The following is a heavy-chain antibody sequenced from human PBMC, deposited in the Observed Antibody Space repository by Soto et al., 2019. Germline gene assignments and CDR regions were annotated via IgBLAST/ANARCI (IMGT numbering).Heavy chain of an antibody. D-gene: IGHD3-10*01. CDR3: ARTDGGAFDI. CDR2: IYYSGST. J-gene: IGHJ3*02. CDR1: AGSISSGGYY. Sequence: PSETLSLTCTVSAGSISSGGYYWSWIRQHPGKGLEWIGYIYYSGSTYYNPSLKSRVTISVDTSKNQFSLKLSSVTAADTAVYYCARTDGGAFDIWGQGTMVTVSS. V-gene: IGHV4-31*03.